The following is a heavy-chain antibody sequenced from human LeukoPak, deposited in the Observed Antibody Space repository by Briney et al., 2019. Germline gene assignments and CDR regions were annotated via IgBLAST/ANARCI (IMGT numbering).Heavy chain of an antibody. CDR3: AREDGVAAAVMDY. J-gene: IGHJ4*02. V-gene: IGHV1-18*01. D-gene: IGHD6-13*01. CDR2: ISAYNGNT. Sequence: ASVKLSCKASGYTFTSYGISLVRQAPGPGLEWMGWISAYNGNTNYVQKIQGRVTMNTSTSKSTAYMELRSPRSEDTAMYHCAREDGVAAAVMDYWGQGTLVTVSS. CDR1: GYTFTSYG.